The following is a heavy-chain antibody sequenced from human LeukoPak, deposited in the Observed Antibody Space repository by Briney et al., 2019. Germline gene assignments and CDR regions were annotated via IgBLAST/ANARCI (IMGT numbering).Heavy chain of an antibody. V-gene: IGHV3-64D*06. CDR3: VKAVGASFYC. CDR1: GFTFSSYG. CDR2: ITSDGGST. J-gene: IGHJ4*02. D-gene: IGHD3-16*01. Sequence: PGRSLRLSCAASGFTFSSYGMHLVRQAPEMGLEHVSAITSDGGSTYNADSVKGRFTISRDNSKHTLYLQMSSLRAEDTAVYYCVKAVGASFYCWGQGTLVTVSS.